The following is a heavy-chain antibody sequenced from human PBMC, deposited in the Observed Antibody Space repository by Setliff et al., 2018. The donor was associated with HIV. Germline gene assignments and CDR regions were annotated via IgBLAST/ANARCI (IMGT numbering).Heavy chain of an antibody. J-gene: IGHJ4*02. Sequence: PSETLSLTCTVSGGSISNNSYYWGWVRQPPGKGLELIGNLFYNGNTYYNPSLKSRVTISVDTSKNQFSLKLSSMTAADTAIYFCARQFRYPNRAVAGVDYWGQGTLVTVSS. CDR2: LFYNGNT. D-gene: IGHD6-19*01. CDR1: GGSISNNSYY. V-gene: IGHV4-39*01. CDR3: ARQFRYPNRAVAGVDY.